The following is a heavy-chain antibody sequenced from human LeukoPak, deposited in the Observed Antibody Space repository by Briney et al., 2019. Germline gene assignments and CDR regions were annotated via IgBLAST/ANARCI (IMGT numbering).Heavy chain of an antibody. J-gene: IGHJ4*02. D-gene: IGHD1-26*01. Sequence: SETLSLTCAVSGGSISGTNWWSWVRQPPGKGLEWIGEIYHDGSTNYNPSLKSRVTISVDTSKNQFSLKLSSVTAADTAVYYCARHPVGATIDYWGQGTLVTVSS. CDR2: IYHDGST. CDR3: ARHPVGATIDY. CDR1: GGSISGTNW. V-gene: IGHV4-4*02.